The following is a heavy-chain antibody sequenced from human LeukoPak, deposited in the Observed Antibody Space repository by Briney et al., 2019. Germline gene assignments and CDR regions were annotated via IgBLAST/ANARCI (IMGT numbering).Heavy chain of an antibody. J-gene: IGHJ1*01. Sequence: GGSLRLSCAASGFTFNSYAMSWVRQAPGKGLEWVANIKTDASEKYYADSVKGRFTISRDNAKMSLYLQMNSLRVEDTAVYYCATYSTRNAREFQSWGQGTLVTVSS. CDR1: GFTFNSYA. CDR3: ATYSTRNAREFQS. V-gene: IGHV3-7*01. CDR2: IKTDASEK. D-gene: IGHD4-11*01.